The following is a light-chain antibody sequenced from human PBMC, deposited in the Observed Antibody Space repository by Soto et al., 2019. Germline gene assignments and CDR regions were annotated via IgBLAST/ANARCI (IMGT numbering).Light chain of an antibody. V-gene: IGLV7-43*01. CDR1: SGAVTSGYY. CDR3: LLYYSGVRV. Sequence: QAVVTQEPSLTVSPGGTVTLTCASSSGAVTSGYYPNWFQQKPGQAPRALIYSTSNKYSWTPARFSGSLFGGKAALTLSGVQPEDEAEYYCLLYYSGVRVFGGGTQLTVL. CDR2: STS. J-gene: IGLJ3*02.